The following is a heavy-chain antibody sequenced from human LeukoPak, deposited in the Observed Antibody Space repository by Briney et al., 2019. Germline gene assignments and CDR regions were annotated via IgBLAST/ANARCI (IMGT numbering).Heavy chain of an antibody. Sequence: PGGSLRLSCAASGFTFSSYWMHWVRQAPGKGLVWVSRINSDGSSTSYADSVKGRFTISRDNSKNTLYLQMNSLRAEDTAVYYCAKDAYSSSWFHQYYYYYMDVWGKGTTVTISS. J-gene: IGHJ6*03. CDR2: INSDGSST. V-gene: IGHV3-74*01. CDR3: AKDAYSSSWFHQYYYYYMDV. CDR1: GFTFSSYW. D-gene: IGHD6-13*01.